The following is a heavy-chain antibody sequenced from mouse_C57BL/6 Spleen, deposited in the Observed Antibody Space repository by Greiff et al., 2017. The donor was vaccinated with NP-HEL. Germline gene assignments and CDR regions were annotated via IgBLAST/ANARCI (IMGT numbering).Heavy chain of an antibody. J-gene: IGHJ2*01. CDR2: IHPNSGST. V-gene: IGHV1-64*01. CDR3: ARRYYGSDFDY. D-gene: IGHD1-1*01. Sequence: QVQLQQPGAELVKPGASVKLSCKASGYTFTSYWMHWVKQRPGQGLEWIGMIHPNSGSTNYNEKFKSKATLTVDKSSSTAYMQLSSLTSEDSAVYYCARRYYGSDFDYWGQGTTLTVSS. CDR1: GYTFTSYW.